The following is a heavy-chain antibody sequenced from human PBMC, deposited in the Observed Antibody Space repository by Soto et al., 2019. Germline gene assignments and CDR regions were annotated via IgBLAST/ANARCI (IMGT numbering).Heavy chain of an antibody. CDR1: GFTFRIYD. J-gene: IGHJ4*02. CDR3: ARATRRSTLVRGVTTALDY. D-gene: IGHD3-10*01. Sequence: PGGSLRLSSEASGFTFRIYDMNWVRQAPGKGLEWGSYISSTGSPMYYAESVKGRFTISRDNSKNSLFLQMNSLRGEDTAIYFCARATRRSTLVRGVTTALDYWGPGAMVPVSS. V-gene: IGHV3-21*01. CDR2: ISSTGSPM.